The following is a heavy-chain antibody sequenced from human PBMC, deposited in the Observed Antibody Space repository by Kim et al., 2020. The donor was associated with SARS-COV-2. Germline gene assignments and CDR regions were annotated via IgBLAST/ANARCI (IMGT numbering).Heavy chain of an antibody. J-gene: IGHJ6*02. D-gene: IGHD6-13*01. Sequence: SETLSLTCSISNGTISDYYWSWIRQPAGKGLEWIGRIYSSGSIDYNPSLKSRVTMSVDTSKNLFSLELISVTAADTAVYYCARGPSDSSSIYFHYYYGLDAWGQGTTVTVSS. V-gene: IGHV4-4*07. CDR2: IYSSGSI. CDR1: NGTISDYY. CDR3: ARGPSDSSSIYFHYYYGLDA.